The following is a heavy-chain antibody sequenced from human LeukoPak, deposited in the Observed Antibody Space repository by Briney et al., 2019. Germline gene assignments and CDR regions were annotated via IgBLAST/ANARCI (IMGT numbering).Heavy chain of an antibody. CDR1: NGSISRSTFY. CDR2: IYENGFT. CDR3: AGVRDYFDS. V-gene: IGHV4-31*11. Sequence: SQTLSLNCVVSNGSISRSTFYWSWIRQRPEEGLEWIGYIYENGFTSYNPSLNSRLTISLDTSNNQFSLKLTSVTAADTAIYYCAGVRDYFDSWGQGTLVTVSS. J-gene: IGHJ4*02.